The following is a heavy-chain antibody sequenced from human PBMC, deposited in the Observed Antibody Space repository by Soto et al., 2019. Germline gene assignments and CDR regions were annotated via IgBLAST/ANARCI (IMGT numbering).Heavy chain of an antibody. CDR1: GGSFSGYY. J-gene: IGHJ4*02. CDR2: INHSGRT. D-gene: IGHD2-2*01. Sequence: QVQLQQWGAGLLKPSETLSLTCAVYGGSFSGYYWSWIRQPPGQGLEWIGEINHSGRTNYNPSLQRRVTISIHTSKNHFPRKLSAPTPADTSVYYCARGNTADRARVPPLRPGRFYYWGEGTLVTVSS. CDR3: ARGNTADRARVPPLRPGRFYY. V-gene: IGHV4-34*01.